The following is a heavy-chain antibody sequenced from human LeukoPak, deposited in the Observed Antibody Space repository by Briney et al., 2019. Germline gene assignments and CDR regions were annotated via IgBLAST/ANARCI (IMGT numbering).Heavy chain of an antibody. D-gene: IGHD2-15*01. CDR2: IIPILGIA. CDR1: GGTFSSYA. V-gene: IGHV1-69*04. CDR3: ARASDPRTPFYGMDV. J-gene: IGHJ6*02. Sequence: ASVKVSCKASGGTFSSYAISWVRQAPGQGLEWMGRIIPILGIANYAQKFQGRVTITADKSTSTAYMELSSLRSEDTAVYYCARASDPRTPFYGMDVWGQGTTVTVSS.